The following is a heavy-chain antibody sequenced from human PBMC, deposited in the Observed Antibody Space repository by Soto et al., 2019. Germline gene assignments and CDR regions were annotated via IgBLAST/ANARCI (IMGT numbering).Heavy chain of an antibody. D-gene: IGHD3-22*01. CDR1: GGTFSSYA. CDR3: ARDPTHLIVGTNWFDP. J-gene: IGHJ5*02. CDR2: IIPIFGTA. V-gene: IGHV1-69*13. Sequence: SVKVSCKASGGTFSSYAISWVRQAPGQGLEWMGGIIPIFGTANYAQKFQGRVTITADESTSTAYMELSSLRSEDTAVYYCARDPTHLIVGTNWFDPWGQGTLVTVS.